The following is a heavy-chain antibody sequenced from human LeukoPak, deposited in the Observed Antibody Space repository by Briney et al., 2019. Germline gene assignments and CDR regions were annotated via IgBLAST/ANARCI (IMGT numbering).Heavy chain of an antibody. Sequence: PGRSLRLSCAASGFTFSSYGMHWVRQAPGKGLEWVAVISYDGSNKYYADSVKGRFTISRDNSKNTLYLQMNSLRAEDTAVYCCAKEGYTSAYYFDYWGQGTLVTVSS. CDR1: GFTFSSYG. CDR2: ISYDGSNK. D-gene: IGHD5-18*01. J-gene: IGHJ4*02. CDR3: AKEGYTSAYYFDY. V-gene: IGHV3-30*18.